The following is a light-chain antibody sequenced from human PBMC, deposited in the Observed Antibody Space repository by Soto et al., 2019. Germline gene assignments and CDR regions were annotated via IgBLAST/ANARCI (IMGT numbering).Light chain of an antibody. V-gene: IGLV2-14*01. CDR2: DVS. Sequence: ALTQHASVSGSPGQSITISCTGTNSDVGGYNYVSWYQQHPGKAPKLMIYDVSNRPSGVSNRFSGSKSGNTASLTISGLQAEDEADYYCSSYTTSSALYVFGTGTKVTVL. CDR1: NSDVGGYNY. J-gene: IGLJ1*01. CDR3: SSYTTSSALYV.